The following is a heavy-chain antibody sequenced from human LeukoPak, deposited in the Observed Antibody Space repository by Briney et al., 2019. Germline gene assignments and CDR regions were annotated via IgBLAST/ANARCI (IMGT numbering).Heavy chain of an antibody. CDR1: GGSTSSYY. V-gene: IGHV4-59*08. J-gene: IGHJ6*02. CDR3: ASSYSSGWYYYYGMDV. Sequence: SETLSLTCTVSGGSTSSYYWSWIRQPPGKGLEWIGYIYYSGSTNYNPSLKSRVTISVDTSKNQFSLKLSSVTAADTAVYYCASSYSSGWYYYYGMDVWGQGTTVTVSS. CDR2: IYYSGST. D-gene: IGHD6-19*01.